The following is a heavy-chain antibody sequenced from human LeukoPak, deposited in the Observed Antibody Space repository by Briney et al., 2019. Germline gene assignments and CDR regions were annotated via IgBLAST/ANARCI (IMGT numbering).Heavy chain of an antibody. Sequence: PGGSLGLSCAASGFTFDDYAMHWVRQAPGKGLEWVSGISWNSGSIGYADSVKGRFTISRDNAKNSLYLQMNSLRAEDTALYYCAISKQLARSYYYYGMDVWGQGTTVTVSS. D-gene: IGHD6-13*01. V-gene: IGHV3-9*01. CDR3: AISKQLARSYYYYGMDV. CDR2: ISWNSGSI. CDR1: GFTFDDYA. J-gene: IGHJ6*02.